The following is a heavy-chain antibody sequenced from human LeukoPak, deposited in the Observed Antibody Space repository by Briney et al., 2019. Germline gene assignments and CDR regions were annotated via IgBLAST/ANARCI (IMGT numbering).Heavy chain of an antibody. CDR3: ASIYGMDA. CDR1: GFIFSSYW. V-gene: IGHV3-7*05. J-gene: IGHJ6*01. CDR2: IKQDGSEK. Sequence: PGGSLRLSCAASGFIFSSYWMSWVRQAPGKGLQWVANIKQDGSEKSYVDSVKGRFTISRDNAKNSVYLQINSLRAEDTAAYYCASIYGMDAWGQGTTVTVSS.